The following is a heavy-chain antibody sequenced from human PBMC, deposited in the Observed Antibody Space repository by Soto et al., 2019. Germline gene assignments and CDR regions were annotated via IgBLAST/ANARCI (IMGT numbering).Heavy chain of an antibody. CDR1: GYTFTGYY. V-gene: IGHV1-2*04. D-gene: IGHD2-2*02. CDR2: INPNSGGT. Sequence: QVQLVQSGAEVKKPGASVKVSCKASGYTFTGYYMHWVRQAPGQGLEWMGWINPNSGGTNYAQKFQGWVTMTRDTSISTAYMELSRLRSDDTAVYYCARSGNHCSSTSCDTYYYYGMDVWGQGTTVTVSS. CDR3: ARSGNHCSSTSCDTYYYYGMDV. J-gene: IGHJ6*02.